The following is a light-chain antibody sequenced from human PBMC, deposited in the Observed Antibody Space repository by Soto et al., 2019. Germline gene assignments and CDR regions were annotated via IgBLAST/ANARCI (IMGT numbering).Light chain of an antibody. J-gene: IGKJ2*01. CDR3: QQYKSYSPET. CDR1: QSINNW. V-gene: IGKV1-5*01. CDR2: DAS. Sequence: DIQMTQSPSTLSASVGDSVTITCRASQSINNWLAWHQQRPGKPPKLQIYDASNLQGGVPSRFSGRGSGTEFTLTISSLQPDDFATYYCQQYKSYSPETFGQGTKLEI.